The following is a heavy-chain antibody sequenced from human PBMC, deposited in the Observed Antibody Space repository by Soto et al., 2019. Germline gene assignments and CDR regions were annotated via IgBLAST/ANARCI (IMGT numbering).Heavy chain of an antibody. CDR3: ARDVLNSTSGDRRFDP. J-gene: IGHJ5*02. Sequence: QVQLVQSGGEVKKPGASVRVSCKASGYTFNSYGISWVRQAPGQGLEWMGWLNTYNGNTNYAQKFQGRVSMTTDTSTSTAYLELSSLGSDDTAVYYCARDVLNSTSGDRRFDPWGQGTLVTVSS. CDR1: GYTFNSYG. CDR2: LNTYNGNT. V-gene: IGHV1-18*01. D-gene: IGHD6-6*01.